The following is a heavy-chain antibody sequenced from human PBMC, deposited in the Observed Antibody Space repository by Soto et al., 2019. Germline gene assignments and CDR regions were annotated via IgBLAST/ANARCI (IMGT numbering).Heavy chain of an antibody. Sequence: QVQLQESGPGLVKPSQTLSLTCTVSGGSISSGGYYWSWIRQHPGKGLEWIGYIYYTGTTYYNPSLESRVTISVDTSKNQFSLELISVTAADTAVYYCARVYGDYRSWFDPWGQGTLVTVSS. D-gene: IGHD4-17*01. J-gene: IGHJ5*02. V-gene: IGHV4-31*03. CDR1: GGSISSGGYY. CDR2: IYYTGTT. CDR3: ARVYGDYRSWFDP.